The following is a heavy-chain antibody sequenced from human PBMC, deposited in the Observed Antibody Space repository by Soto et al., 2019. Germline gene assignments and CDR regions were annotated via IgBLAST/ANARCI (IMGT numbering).Heavy chain of an antibody. CDR3: ARSVDTAMGPFDY. V-gene: IGHV4-59*08. CDR2: IYYSGST. Sequence: SETLSLTCTVSGGSISSYYWSWIRQPPGKGLEWIGYIYYSGSTNYNPSLKSRVTISVDTSKNQFSLKLRSVTAADTAVYYCARSVDTAMGPFDYWGQGTLVTVSS. CDR1: GGSISSYY. D-gene: IGHD5-18*01. J-gene: IGHJ4*02.